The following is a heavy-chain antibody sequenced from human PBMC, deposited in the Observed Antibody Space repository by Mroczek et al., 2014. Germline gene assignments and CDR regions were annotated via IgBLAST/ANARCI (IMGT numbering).Heavy chain of an antibody. CDR1: GGSISSYY. J-gene: IGHJ4*02. D-gene: IGHD4-23*01. Sequence: QVQLQESGPGLVKPSETLSLTCTVSGGSISSYYWSWIRQPAGKGLEWIGRIYTSGSTNYNPSLKSRVTMSVDTSKNQFSLKLSSVTAADTAVYYCAREGVYGGNSFHDYWGQGTLVTVSS. V-gene: IGHV4-4*07. CDR2: IYTSGST. CDR3: AREGVYGGNSFHDY.